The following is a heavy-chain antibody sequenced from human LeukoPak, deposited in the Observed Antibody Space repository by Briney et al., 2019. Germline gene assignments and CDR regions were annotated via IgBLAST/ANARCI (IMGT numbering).Heavy chain of an antibody. CDR1: GVSISSYY. CDR2: IFYSGST. V-gene: IGHV4-59*01. Sequence: SETLSLTCTVSGVSISSYYWSWIRQPPGKGLEWIGYIFYSGSTNYNPSLKSRVTISIDTSKNQFSLKLSSVTAADTAVYYCARDGDYLDYWGQGTLVTVSS. D-gene: IGHD4-17*01. CDR3: ARDGDYLDY. J-gene: IGHJ4*02.